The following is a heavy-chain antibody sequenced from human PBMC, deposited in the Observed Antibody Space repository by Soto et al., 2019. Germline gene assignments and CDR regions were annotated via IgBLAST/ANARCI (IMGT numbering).Heavy chain of an antibody. CDR2: IYYSGST. Sequence: SETLSLTCTVSGGSISRYYWSWIRQPPGKGLEWIGNIYYSGSTNYNPSLNSRVTISVDTSKNQFSLKLSSVTAADTAVYYCARGSIVGAIYYYGLDVWGQGTTVTVSS. J-gene: IGHJ6*02. CDR1: GGSISRYY. V-gene: IGHV4-59*01. D-gene: IGHD1-26*01. CDR3: ARGSIVGAIYYYGLDV.